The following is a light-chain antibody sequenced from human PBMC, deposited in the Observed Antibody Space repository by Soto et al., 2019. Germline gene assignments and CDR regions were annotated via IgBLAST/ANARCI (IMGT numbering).Light chain of an antibody. Sequence: IVMTQSPLSLPVAPGEPASISCRSSQSLLHSNGYNYLHWYLQKPGQSPQLLIYMGSDRASGVPDRFSGSGSGTDFTLKISRVEAEDVGVYYCMQALQTPWTFGQGTKVDIK. CDR3: MQALQTPWT. CDR1: QSLLHSNGYNY. CDR2: MGS. J-gene: IGKJ1*01. V-gene: IGKV2-28*01.